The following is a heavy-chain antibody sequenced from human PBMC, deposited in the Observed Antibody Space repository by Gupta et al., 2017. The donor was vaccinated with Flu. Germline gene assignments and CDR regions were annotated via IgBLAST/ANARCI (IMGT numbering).Heavy chain of an antibody. CDR3: ARAVHDILTGQGAFDI. CDR2: IYTSGST. V-gene: IGHV4-61*02. Sequence: QVQLQESGPGLVKPSQTLSLTCTVSGGSITSGSYYWSWLRQPAGKGLEWIGRIYTSGSTNYNPSLKSRVTISVDTSKNQFSLKLSSVTAADTAVYYCARAVHDILTGQGAFDIWGQGTMVTVSS. D-gene: IGHD3-9*01. J-gene: IGHJ3*02. CDR1: GGSITSGSYY.